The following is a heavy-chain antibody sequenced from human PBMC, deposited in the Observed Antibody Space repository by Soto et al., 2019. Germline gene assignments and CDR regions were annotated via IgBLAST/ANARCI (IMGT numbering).Heavy chain of an antibody. J-gene: IGHJ6*02. CDR1: GFTFSDHH. V-gene: IGHV3-11*01. CDR3: ARTKVTTFYYGMDV. CDR2: ISSSGSLI. Sequence: QVQLVEPGGGLVKPGGTLRLSCAASGFTFSDHHLNWIRQTPGKGLEWLSDISSSGSLIYYADSVKGRFTISRDNAKKLLYLQMNSLRAEDTAVYYCARTKVTTFYYGMDVWGQGTTVTVTS. D-gene: IGHD4-4*01.